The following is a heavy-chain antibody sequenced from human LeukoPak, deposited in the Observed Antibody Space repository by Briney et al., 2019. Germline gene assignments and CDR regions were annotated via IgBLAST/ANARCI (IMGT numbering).Heavy chain of an antibody. D-gene: IGHD4-17*01. CDR2: SYYSGTT. Sequence: SETLSLTCNVSGGSITSHSWNWIRQSPGKGLEWIGYSYYSGTTNYSPSLKSRVTISLDTSKNQISLKLTSVTAADTAVYYCARVGYGDPTDDWYFDLWGRGTLVTVSS. CDR3: ARVGYGDPTDDWYFDL. J-gene: IGHJ2*01. V-gene: IGHV4-59*11. CDR1: GGSITSHS.